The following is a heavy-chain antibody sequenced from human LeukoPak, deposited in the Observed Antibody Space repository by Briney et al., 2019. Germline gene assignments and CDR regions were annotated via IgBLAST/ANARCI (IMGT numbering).Heavy chain of an antibody. V-gene: IGHV3-20*04. CDR3: ARDRYYDCSGTPV. Sequence: PGGSLRLSCAASGFTFDDYGVSWVRQAPGKGLEWVSGINWNGGSTGYADSVKGRFTISRDNAKNSLYLQMNSLRAEDTALYYSARDRYYDCSGTPVWGQGTLVTVSS. J-gene: IGHJ4*02. D-gene: IGHD3-22*01. CDR1: GFTFDDYG. CDR2: INWNGGST.